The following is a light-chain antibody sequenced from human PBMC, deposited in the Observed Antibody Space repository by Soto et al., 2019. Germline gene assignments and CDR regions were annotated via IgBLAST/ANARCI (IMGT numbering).Light chain of an antibody. J-gene: IGLJ3*02. V-gene: IGLV6-57*03. Sequence: NFMLTQPHSVSGSPGKTVTISCTRSSGNIASNYVQWYQQRPGSAPTTLIFENNQRPSGVPDRFSGSIDGSSNSASLTISGLRTEDEADYYCQSYDITVVFGGGTKLTVL. CDR1: SGNIASNY. CDR2: ENN. CDR3: QSYDITVV.